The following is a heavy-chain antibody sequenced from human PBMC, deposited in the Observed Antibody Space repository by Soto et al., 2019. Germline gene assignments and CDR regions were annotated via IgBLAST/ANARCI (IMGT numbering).Heavy chain of an antibody. Sequence: QVQLVESGGGAVQPGRSLRLSCAASGFTFRTYGMHWVRQAPGKGLEWLAVISNNGINKYYADSVKGRFTISRDNSRDTLFLQMNSLRGGDTAIYYCAKVIRADRTSSNFYYYTGLDVWGQGTTVTVS. J-gene: IGHJ6*02. CDR2: ISNNGINK. CDR3: AKVIRADRTSSNFYYYTGLDV. CDR1: GFTFRTYG. D-gene: IGHD6-6*01. V-gene: IGHV3-30*18.